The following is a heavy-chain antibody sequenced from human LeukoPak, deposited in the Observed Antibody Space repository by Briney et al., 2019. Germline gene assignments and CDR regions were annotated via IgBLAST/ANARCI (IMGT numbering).Heavy chain of an antibody. CDR1: GFTFSSYE. D-gene: IGHD3-9*01. J-gene: IGHJ4*02. CDR2: ISGSGGTT. CDR3: AKDHYDILTGYLLFDC. Sequence: GGSLRLSCAASGFTFSSYEMNWVRQAPGKGLEWVSVISGSGGTTYYADSVKGRFTISRDNSKNTLYLQMNSLRAEDTAIYYCAKDHYDILTGYLLFDCWGQGTLVTVSS. V-gene: IGHV3-23*01.